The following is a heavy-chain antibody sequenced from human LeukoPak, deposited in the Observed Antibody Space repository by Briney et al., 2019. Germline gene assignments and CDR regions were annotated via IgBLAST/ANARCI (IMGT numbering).Heavy chain of an antibody. CDR3: ARGRGGSRGWYYYYYYMDV. CDR2: IYHSAST. Sequence: SETLSLTCTVSGYSISSGYYWGWIRQPPGKGLERIGSIYHSASTYYNPSLKSRVTISVDTSKNQFSLKLSSVTAADTAVYYCARGRGGSRGWYYYYYYMDVWGKGTTVTVSS. J-gene: IGHJ6*03. CDR1: GYSISSGYY. D-gene: IGHD6-19*01. V-gene: IGHV4-38-2*02.